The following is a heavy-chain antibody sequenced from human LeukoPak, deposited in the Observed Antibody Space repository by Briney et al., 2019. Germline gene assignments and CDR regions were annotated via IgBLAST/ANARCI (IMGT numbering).Heavy chain of an antibody. D-gene: IGHD6-13*01. V-gene: IGHV2-5*02. CDR1: GFSLSTSGVG. J-gene: IGHJ3*02. CDR3: AHRVHSSSGYSGAFDI. Sequence: SGPTLVNPTQTLTLNCTYSGFSLSTSGVGLGGIRQPPGKALEWLATVYWDDDKRYSPSLKSRLTITKDTSKNQLVRTMTNMEPVDTATYYCAHRVHSSSGYSGAFDIWGQGTMVTVSS. CDR2: VYWDDDK.